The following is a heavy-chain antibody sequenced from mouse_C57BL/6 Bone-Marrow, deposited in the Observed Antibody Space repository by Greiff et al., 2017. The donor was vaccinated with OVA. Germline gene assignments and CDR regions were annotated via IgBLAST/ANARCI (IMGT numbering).Heavy chain of an antibody. Sequence: VQLQQSGPGLAKPSQTLSLTCSVTGYSNTSDYWNWIRKFPGNKLEYMGYISYSGSTYYNPSLKSRISITRDTSKNQYYLQLNSVTTEDTATYYCARRGDLYYFDYWGQGTTLTVSS. CDR3: ARRGDLYYFDY. CDR2: ISYSGST. J-gene: IGHJ2*01. CDR1: GYSNTSDY. V-gene: IGHV3-8*01.